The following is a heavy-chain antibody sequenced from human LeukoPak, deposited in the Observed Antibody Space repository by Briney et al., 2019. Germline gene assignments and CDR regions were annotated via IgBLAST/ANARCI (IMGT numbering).Heavy chain of an antibody. D-gene: IGHD1-1*01. J-gene: IGHJ4*02. Sequence: GGSLRLSCAASGFTFSSYGMHWVRQAPGKGLEWVAVISYDGSNKYYADSVKGRFTISRDNSKNTLYLQMNSLRAEDTAVYYCASERGSPPPYNFDSWGQGTLVTVS. CDR2: ISYDGSNK. V-gene: IGHV3-30*03. CDR1: GFTFSSYG. CDR3: ASERGSPPPYNFDS.